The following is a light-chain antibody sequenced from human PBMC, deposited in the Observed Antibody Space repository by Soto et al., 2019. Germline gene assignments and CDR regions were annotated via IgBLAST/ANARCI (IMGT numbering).Light chain of an antibody. CDR1: QSVSNNY. CDR3: QQYGSFPKT. CDR2: GAF. Sequence: EIVLTQSPGTLSLSPGERATLSCRASQSVSNNYLAWYQQKSGQAPRLLIYGAFSRANGIPVRFSGSASGTDFTLIISRLEPEDVAVYYWQQYGSFPKTFGQGTKVEIK. J-gene: IGKJ1*01. V-gene: IGKV3-20*01.